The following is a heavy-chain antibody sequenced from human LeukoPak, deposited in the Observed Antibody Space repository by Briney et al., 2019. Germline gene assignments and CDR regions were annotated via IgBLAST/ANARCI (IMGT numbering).Heavy chain of an antibody. V-gene: IGHV4-34*01. CDR2: INQSGRT. Sequence: SETLSLTCGVSGASLSGYYWNWIRQPPGKGLEWIGEINQSGRTNYNSSLKSRVTISADMSKNEFSLKLSSVTAADTAVYYCARLGYTKSSNYYYYYLDVWGKGTSVTVSS. J-gene: IGHJ6*03. CDR3: ARLGYTKSSNYYYYYLDV. CDR1: GASLSGYY. D-gene: IGHD6-13*01.